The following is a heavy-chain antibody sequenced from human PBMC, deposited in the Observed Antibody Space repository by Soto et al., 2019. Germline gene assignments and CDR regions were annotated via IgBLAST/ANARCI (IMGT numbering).Heavy chain of an antibody. CDR2: ISAYNGNI. J-gene: IGHJ4*02. CDR3: ARGGTPIAH. V-gene: IGHV1-18*01. D-gene: IGHD3-16*01. CDR1: GYTFTNFG. Sequence: QVHLVQSGAEVKKPGASVKVSCTASGYTFTNFGISWVRQAPGQGLEWMGWISAYNGNINYAQKFQGRVTMTTDTTTNPAYMELRSLRSDATAVYYCARGGTPIAHGGQATLVTVSS.